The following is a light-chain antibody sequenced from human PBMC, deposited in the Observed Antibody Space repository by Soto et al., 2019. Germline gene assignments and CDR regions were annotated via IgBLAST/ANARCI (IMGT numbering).Light chain of an antibody. J-gene: IGKJ5*01. Sequence: EIVLTQSPGTLSFSPGERATLSCRASQSVSSSYFAWYQQKPGQPPRLLIYGASSRATGIPDRFSGSGSGTDFPLTISRLEPEDFAVFYCQHYDSLPITFGQGTRLEIK. CDR1: QSVSSSY. CDR3: QHYDSLPIT. CDR2: GAS. V-gene: IGKV3-20*01.